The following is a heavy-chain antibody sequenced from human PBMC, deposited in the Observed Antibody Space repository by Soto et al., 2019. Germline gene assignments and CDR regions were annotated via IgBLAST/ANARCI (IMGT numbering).Heavy chain of an antibody. CDR2: IIPMFGTA. Sequence: GASVKVSCKASGGTFSSYAISWVRQAPGQGLEWMGGIIPMFGTANYAQKFQGRVTITADESTSTAYMELSSLRSEDTAVYYCARLILATMGPTHYNYSGMDVWAKGPRSPSP. CDR1: GGTFSSYA. D-gene: IGHD5-12*01. J-gene: IGHJ6*02. CDR3: ARLILATMGPTHYNYSGMDV. V-gene: IGHV1-69*13.